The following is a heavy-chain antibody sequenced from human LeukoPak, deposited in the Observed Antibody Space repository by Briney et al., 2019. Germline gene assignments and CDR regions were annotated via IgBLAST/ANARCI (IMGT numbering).Heavy chain of an antibody. Sequence: SETLSLTCTVSGGSISSHYWSWIRQPAGKGLEWIGRIYTSGSTNYNPSLKSRVTMSVDTSKNQFSLKLSSVTAADTAVYYCARKTSRPLTQGAFDYWGQGTLVTVSS. CDR1: GGSISSHY. CDR2: IYTSGST. CDR3: ARKTSRPLTQGAFDY. J-gene: IGHJ4*02. D-gene: IGHD1-1*01. V-gene: IGHV4-4*07.